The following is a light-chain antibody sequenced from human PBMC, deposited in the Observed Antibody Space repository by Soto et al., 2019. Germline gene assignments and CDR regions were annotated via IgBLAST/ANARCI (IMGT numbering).Light chain of an antibody. CDR3: SSYTAMSTKV. CDR2: EVT. CDR1: SSDVGNYNY. V-gene: IGLV2-14*01. J-gene: IGLJ1*01. Sequence: QSALTQPASVSGSPGQSITISCTGTSSDVGNYNYVSWYQQHPGKAPKLMIYEVTNRPSGVSTRFSGSRSGNTASLTISGLQAEDEADYYCSSYTAMSTKVFGTGTKLTVL.